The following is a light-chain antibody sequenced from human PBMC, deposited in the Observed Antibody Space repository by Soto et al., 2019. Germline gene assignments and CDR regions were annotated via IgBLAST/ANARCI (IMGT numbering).Light chain of an antibody. CDR1: QSVASN. CDR2: GTS. V-gene: IGKV3-15*01. Sequence: EIVMTQSPASLSVSPGESVTLSCRASQSVASNLALYQQKPGQAPRLLIYGTSTRATGVAARFSGSGSGTDFTLTISSLQAADFAVYHCQHYNNWPITFGQGTRLEIK. J-gene: IGKJ5*01. CDR3: QHYNNWPIT.